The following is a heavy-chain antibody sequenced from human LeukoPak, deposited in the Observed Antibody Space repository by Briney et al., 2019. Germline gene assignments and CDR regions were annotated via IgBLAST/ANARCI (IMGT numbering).Heavy chain of an antibody. CDR3: AREAPRLWSGYFSNFDY. V-gene: IGHV4-34*01. D-gene: IGHD3-3*01. CDR2: IYHSGST. Sequence: SETLSLTCAVYGGSFSGYYWSWIRQPPGKGLEWIGEIYHSGSTNYNPSLKSRVTISVDTSKNQFSLKLSSVTAADTAVYYCAREAPRLWSGYFSNFDYWGQGTLVTVSS. CDR1: GGSFSGYY. J-gene: IGHJ4*02.